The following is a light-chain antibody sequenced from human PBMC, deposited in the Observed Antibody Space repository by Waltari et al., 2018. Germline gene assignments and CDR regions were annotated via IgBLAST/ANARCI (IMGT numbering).Light chain of an antibody. CDR2: KVS. V-gene: IGKV2-30*01. CDR1: QSLVYTDGISY. J-gene: IGKJ5*01. CDR3: MQATHWPVT. Sequence: DVGLTQYPLSLPVTPGQSASLSCRSSQSLVYTDGISYLNWFHQRPGQSPRRLIYKVSNRDSGVPDRFSGSGSGTDFTLMISSVEADDVGVYFCMQATHWPVTFGQGTRLEIK.